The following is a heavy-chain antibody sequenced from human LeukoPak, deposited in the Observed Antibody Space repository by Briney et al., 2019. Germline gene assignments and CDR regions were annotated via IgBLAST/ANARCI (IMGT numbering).Heavy chain of an antibody. J-gene: IGHJ6*02. CDR1: GFTFRSYS. D-gene: IGHD3-22*01. V-gene: IGHV3-21*01. CDR2: ISSSSSYI. Sequence: GGSLRLSCAASGFTFRSYSMNWVRQAPGKGLEWVSSISSSSSYIYYADSVKGRFTISRDNAKNSLYLQMNSLRAEDTAVYYCARDLSYYEAYGMDVWGQGTTVTVSS. CDR3: ARDLSYYEAYGMDV.